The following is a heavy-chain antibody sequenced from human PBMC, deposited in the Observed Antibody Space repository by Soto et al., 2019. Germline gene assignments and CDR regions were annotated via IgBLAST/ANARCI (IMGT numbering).Heavy chain of an antibody. CDR3: ATSATASMGY. V-gene: IGHV3-30*03. J-gene: IGHJ4*02. Sequence: QVQLVESGGGVVQPGRSLRLSCAASGFTFSSYGMHWVRQAPGKGLEWVAVISYDGSNKYYADSVKGRFTISRDNSKNTLYQQMNSLRTKDSAVYYFATSATASMGYWGQGTLVTVSS. CDR2: ISYDGSNK. CDR1: GFTFSSYG. D-gene: IGHD6-13*01.